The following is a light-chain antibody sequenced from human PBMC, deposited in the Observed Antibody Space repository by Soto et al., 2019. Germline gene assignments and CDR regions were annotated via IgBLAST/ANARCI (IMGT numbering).Light chain of an antibody. J-gene: IGLJ1*01. CDR2: DSD. CDR3: GAWDTSLTVYV. Sequence: QSVLTQPPSVSAAPGQEVTISCSGSSSNIAANSVSWYQHLPATAPKLLIYDSDRRHSGTPARFSGSKSGTSATLGITGLQAGDEADYYCGAWDTSLTVYVFGSGTKLTVL. CDR1: SSNIAANS. V-gene: IGLV1-51*01.